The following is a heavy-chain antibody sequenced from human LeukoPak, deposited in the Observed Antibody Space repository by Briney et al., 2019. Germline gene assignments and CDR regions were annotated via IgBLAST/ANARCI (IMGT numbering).Heavy chain of an antibody. CDR1: GFTFSNYE. J-gene: IGHJ4*02. V-gene: IGHV3-48*03. D-gene: IGHD3-9*01. CDR3: ARALTRTYSFDY. Sequence: GGSLRLSCAASGFTFSNYEMNWVRQAPGKGLEWISYISSGGTDIYYTDSVKGRFTISRDNAENSLFLQMNSLRADDTAAYYCARALTRTYSFDYWGRGTLVTVSS. CDR2: ISSGGTDI.